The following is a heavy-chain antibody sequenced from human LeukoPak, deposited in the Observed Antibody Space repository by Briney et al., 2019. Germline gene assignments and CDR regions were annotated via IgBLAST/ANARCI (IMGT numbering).Heavy chain of an antibody. Sequence: SETLSLTCTVSGGSIIRYYWSWIRQPPGKGLEWIGYVFYSGTTDYNPSLKSRVSFSVDTSKNQFSLNLNSVTAADTAVYYCARSKSSSSWSFDYWGQGTLVTVSS. J-gene: IGHJ4*02. V-gene: IGHV4-59*01. D-gene: IGHD6-13*01. CDR1: GGSIIRYY. CDR2: VFYSGTT. CDR3: ARSKSSSSWSFDY.